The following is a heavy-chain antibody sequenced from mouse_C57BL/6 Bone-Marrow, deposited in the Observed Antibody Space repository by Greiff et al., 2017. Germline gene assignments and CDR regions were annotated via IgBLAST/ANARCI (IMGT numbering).Heavy chain of an antibody. V-gene: IGHV1-55*01. CDR1: GYTFTSYW. CDR3: ARSGPVGRIFDY. Sequence: VQLQQPGAELVKPGASVKMSCKASGYTFTSYWITWVKQRPGQGLEWIGDIYPTSGRTNYNEKFKSKAILTVDTSSNTAYMQLSSLTSEDSAVFCCARSGPVGRIFDYWGQGTTLTVSS. D-gene: IGHD4-1*01. CDR2: IYPTSGRT. J-gene: IGHJ2*01.